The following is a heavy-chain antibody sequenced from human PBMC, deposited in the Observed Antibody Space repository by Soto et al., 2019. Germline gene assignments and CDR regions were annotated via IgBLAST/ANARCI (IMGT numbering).Heavy chain of an antibody. D-gene: IGHD3-3*01. CDR2: IIPIFGTA. V-gene: IGHV1-69*06. CDR3: ASGIRFLEWLSQNYYYYGMDV. Sequence: ASVKVSCKASGGTFSSYSISWVRQAPGQGLEWMGGIIPIFGTANYAQKFQGRVTITADKSTSTAYMELSSLRSEDTAVYYCASGIRFLEWLSQNYYYYGMDVWGQGTTVNVSS. CDR1: GGTFSSYS. J-gene: IGHJ6*02.